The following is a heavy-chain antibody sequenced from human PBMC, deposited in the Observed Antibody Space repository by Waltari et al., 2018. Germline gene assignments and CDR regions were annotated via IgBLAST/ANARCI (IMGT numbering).Heavy chain of an antibody. J-gene: IGHJ4*02. CDR3: AKDIGELPSGVFDY. V-gene: IGHV3-9*01. D-gene: IGHD1-26*01. CDR1: GFTFDDYA. Sequence: EVQLVESGGGLVQPGRSLRLSCAASGFTFDDYAMHWVRQAPGKGLEWVSGISWNSGSIGYADSVKGRFTISRDNAKNSLYLQMNSLRAEDTALYYCAKDIGELPSGVFDYWGQGTLVTVSS. CDR2: ISWNSGSI.